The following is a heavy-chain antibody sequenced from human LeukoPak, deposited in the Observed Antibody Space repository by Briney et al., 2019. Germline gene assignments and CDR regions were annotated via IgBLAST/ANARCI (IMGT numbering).Heavy chain of an antibody. CDR1: GGSFSGYY. J-gene: IGHJ4*02. CDR2: INHSGST. Sequence: SETLSLTCAVYGGSFSGYYWSWIRQPPGKGLEWIGEINHSGSTNYNPSLKSRVTISVDTSKNQFSLKLSSVTAADTAVYYCARLRQWLVFIDYWGQGTLVTVSS. D-gene: IGHD6-19*01. V-gene: IGHV4-34*01. CDR3: ARLRQWLVFIDY.